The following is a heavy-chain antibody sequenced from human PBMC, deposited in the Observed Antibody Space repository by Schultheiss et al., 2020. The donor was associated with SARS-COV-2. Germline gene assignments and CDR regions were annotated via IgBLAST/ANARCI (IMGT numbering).Heavy chain of an antibody. V-gene: IGHV1-69*04. CDR1: GGTFSRYT. CDR3: ARDREELWWYYGMDV. Sequence: SVKVSCKASGGTFSRYTISWVRQAPGQGLEWMGRIIPILGIANYAQKFQGRVTITAHKSTSTAYMELSSLRSEDTAVYYCARDREELWWYYGMDVWGQGTTVTVSS. CDR2: IIPILGIA. J-gene: IGHJ6*02. D-gene: IGHD2-21*01.